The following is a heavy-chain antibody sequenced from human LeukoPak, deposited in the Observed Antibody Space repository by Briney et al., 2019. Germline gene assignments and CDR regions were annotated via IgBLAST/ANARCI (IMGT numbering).Heavy chain of an antibody. CDR1: GGSFSGYY. D-gene: IGHD6-19*01. CDR3: ARDEEYSSGRYTDY. J-gene: IGHJ4*02. V-gene: IGHV4-34*01. Sequence: PSETLSLTCAVYGGSFSGYYWSWIRQPPGKGLEWIGEINHSGGTNYNPSLKSRVTISVDTSKNQFSLKLSSVTAADTAVYYCARDEEYSSGRYTDYWGQGTLVTVSS. CDR2: INHSGGT.